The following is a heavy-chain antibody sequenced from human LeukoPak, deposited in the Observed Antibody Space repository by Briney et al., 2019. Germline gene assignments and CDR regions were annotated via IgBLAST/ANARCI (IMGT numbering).Heavy chain of an antibody. CDR1: GGSISSGSYY. V-gene: IGHV4-61*09. J-gene: IGHJ4*02. D-gene: IGHD4-23*01. CDR3: ARSSWTVVTPADAPIDF. CDR2: IYTSGST. Sequence: TLSLTCTVSGGSISSGSYYWSWIRQPAGKGLEWIGHIYTSGSTNYNPSLKSRVTISVDTSKNQFSLKLSSVSAADTAVYYCARSSWTVVTPADAPIDFWGQGTLVTVSS.